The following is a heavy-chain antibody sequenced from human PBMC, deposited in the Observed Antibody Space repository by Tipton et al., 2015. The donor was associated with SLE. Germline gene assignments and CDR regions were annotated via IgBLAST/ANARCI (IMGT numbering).Heavy chain of an antibody. Sequence: TLSLTCTVSGGSISSSSYYWGWIRQPPGKGLEWIGEINHSGSTNYNPSLKSRVTISVDTSKNQLSLKLSSVTAADTAVYYCARWGAAAGTSYWGQGTLVTVSS. J-gene: IGHJ4*02. D-gene: IGHD6-13*01. CDR3: ARWGAAAGTSY. CDR1: GGSISSSSYY. CDR2: INHSGST. V-gene: IGHV4-39*07.